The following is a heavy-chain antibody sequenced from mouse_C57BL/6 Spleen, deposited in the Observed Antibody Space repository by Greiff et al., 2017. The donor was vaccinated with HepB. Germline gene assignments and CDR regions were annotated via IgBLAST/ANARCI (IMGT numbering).Heavy chain of an antibody. CDR2: IDPEDGDT. D-gene: IGHD1-1*01. J-gene: IGHJ1*03. CDR3: TTATVVAHWYFEV. V-gene: IGHV14-1*01. Sequence: EVQLQQSGAELVRPGASVKLSCTASGFNIKDYYMHWVKQRPEQGLEWIGRIDPEDGDTEYAPKFQGKATMTADTSSKTAYLQLSSLTSEETAVYYCTTATVVAHWYFEVWGTGTTVTVSS. CDR1: GFNIKDYY.